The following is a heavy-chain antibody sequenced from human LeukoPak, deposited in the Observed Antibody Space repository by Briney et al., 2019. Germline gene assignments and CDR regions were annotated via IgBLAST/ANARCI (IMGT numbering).Heavy chain of an antibody. CDR3: AKHLLVGGTRGAYAFDT. D-gene: IGHD1-26*01. CDR1: GLTFSNYA. V-gene: IGHV3-23*01. Sequence: QSGGSLRLSCAASGLTFSNYAMSWVRQAPGKGLEWVSLISGITTNTYYADSVKRRFTISRDNSKNTLDLQMNSLRAEDTAGYYCAKHLLVGGTRGAYAFDTWGRGTMVTVSS. CDR2: ISGITTNT. J-gene: IGHJ3*02.